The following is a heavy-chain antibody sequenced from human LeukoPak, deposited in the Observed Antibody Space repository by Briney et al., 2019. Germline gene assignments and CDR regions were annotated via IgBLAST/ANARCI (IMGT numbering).Heavy chain of an antibody. CDR1: GFTFTTYG. D-gene: IGHD2-2*01. V-gene: IGHV3-23*01. J-gene: IGHJ4*02. CDR2: ISGSGSHT. CDR3: AREKEPLGYCSSTSCLPGY. Sequence: GGSLRLSCAASGFTFTTYGMIWVRQAPGKGLEWVSGISGSGSHTYYADSVKGRLTTSRDSSKKTLYLQMNSLRAEDTAVYYCAREKEPLGYCSSTSCLPGYWGQGTLVTVSS.